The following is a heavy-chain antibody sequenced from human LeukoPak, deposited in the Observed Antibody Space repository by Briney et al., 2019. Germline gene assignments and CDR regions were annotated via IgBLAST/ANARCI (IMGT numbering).Heavy chain of an antibody. D-gene: IGHD2-21*02. Sequence: SKTLSLTCTVSGYSISSGYYWGWIRQPPGKGLEWIGSIYESGSTYYNPSLKSRVTISVDTSKNQFSLKLSSVTAADTAVYYCARDHSGAYCGDDCYSGVVDYWGQGTLVTVSS. J-gene: IGHJ4*02. CDR2: IYESGST. CDR3: ARDHSGAYCGDDCYSGVVDY. V-gene: IGHV4-38-2*02. CDR1: GYSISSGYY.